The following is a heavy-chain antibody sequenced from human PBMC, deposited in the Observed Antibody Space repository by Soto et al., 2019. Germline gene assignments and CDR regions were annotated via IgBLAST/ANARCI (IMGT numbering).Heavy chain of an antibody. Sequence: EVQLLESGGGLVQPGGSLRLSCAASGFTFSTYAMTWVRQAPGKGLEWVSSISGNGDNTYYADSVKCRFPISRVTPKRTLYEQLNSLRADDTAVYYCAHLSARDYGVQVAYWGQGTLVTVSS. J-gene: IGHJ4*02. D-gene: IGHD4-17*01. CDR3: AHLSARDYGVQVAY. CDR2: ISGNGDNT. CDR1: GFTFSTYA. V-gene: IGHV3-23*01.